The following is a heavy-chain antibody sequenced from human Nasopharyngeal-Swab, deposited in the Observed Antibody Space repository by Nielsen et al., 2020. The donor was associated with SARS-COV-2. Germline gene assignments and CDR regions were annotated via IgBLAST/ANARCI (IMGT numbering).Heavy chain of an antibody. Sequence: SETLSLTCAVYGGSFNGYYWSWIRQSPGKGLECIGEINHSGSTNYNPSLKSRVTISVDTSKTQFSLKLSSVTAADTAVYYCARRRCTSINCYFNFDYWGQGALVTVSS. J-gene: IGHJ4*02. V-gene: IGHV4-34*01. CDR1: GGSFNGYY. CDR2: INHSGST. CDR3: ARRRCTSINCYFNFDY. D-gene: IGHD2-2*01.